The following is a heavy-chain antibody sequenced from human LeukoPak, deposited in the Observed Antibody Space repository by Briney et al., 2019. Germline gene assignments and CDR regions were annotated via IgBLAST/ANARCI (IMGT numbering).Heavy chain of an antibody. CDR3: ARQGYCSSTSCRSYYYYGMDV. CDR2: IYYSGST. V-gene: IGHV4-59*01. D-gene: IGHD2-2*01. J-gene: IGHJ6*02. Sequence: SETLSLTCTVSGGSISSYYWSWIRQPPGKGLEWIGYIYYSGSTNYNPSLKSRVTISVDTSKNQFSLKLSSVPAADTAVYYCARQGYCSSTSCRSYYYYGMDVWGQGTTVTVSS. CDR1: GGSISSYY.